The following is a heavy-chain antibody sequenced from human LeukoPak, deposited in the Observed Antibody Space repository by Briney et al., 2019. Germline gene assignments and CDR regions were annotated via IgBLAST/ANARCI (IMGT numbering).Heavy chain of an antibody. CDR3: AKDQSSRPYYYYGMDV. J-gene: IGHJ6*02. CDR2: ISGSGGST. Sequence: GGSLRLSCAASGFTFSSYAMSWVRQAPGKGLAWVSAISGSGGSTYYADSVKGRFTISRDNSKNTLYLQMNSLRAEDTAVYYCAKDQSSRPYYYYGMDVWGQGTTVTVSS. CDR1: GFTFSSYA. V-gene: IGHV3-23*01. D-gene: IGHD6-13*01.